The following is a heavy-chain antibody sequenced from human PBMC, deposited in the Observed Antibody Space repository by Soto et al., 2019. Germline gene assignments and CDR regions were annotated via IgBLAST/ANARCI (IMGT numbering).Heavy chain of an antibody. CDR3: ARGHLGPTTVKWFDP. CDR1: GGSVDSSGNY. V-gene: IGHV4-39*07. J-gene: IGHJ5*02. Sequence: SETLSLTCTVSGGSVDSSGNYWGWVRQPPGKGLEWIGSIHKSGTTNYNPSLKSRVTISVDTSKNQFSLKLSSVTAADTAVYYCARGHLGPTTVKWFDPWGQGTLVTVSS. CDR2: IHKSGTT. D-gene: IGHD4-17*01.